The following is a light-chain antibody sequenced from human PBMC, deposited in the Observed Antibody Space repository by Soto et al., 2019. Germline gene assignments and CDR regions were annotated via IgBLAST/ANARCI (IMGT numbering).Light chain of an antibody. CDR2: GAS. CDR1: QSFSSSY. V-gene: IGKV3D-20*02. J-gene: IGKJ1*01. CDR3: QQRSNWPWT. Sequence: EIVLTQSPCTLSLSPGERATLSCRASQSFSSSYLAWYQQKPGQAPRLLIYGASSRATGIPVRFSGSGPGTDYTLTITNLEPEDFAIYYCQQRSNWPWTFGQRTKVDIK.